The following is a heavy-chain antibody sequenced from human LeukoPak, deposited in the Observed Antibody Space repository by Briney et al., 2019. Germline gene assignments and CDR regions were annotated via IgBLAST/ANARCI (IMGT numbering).Heavy chain of an antibody. CDR1: GITFSSYA. Sequence: EGSLRLSCVVSGITFSSYAMNWVRQAPGKGLEWVSGISPSGDSTFYADSVKGRFTISRDNSKNTLYFQLHSLRAEDTALYYCAKDRILANFAGGFDYWGQGTPVTVSS. D-gene: IGHD1-26*01. V-gene: IGHV3-23*01. CDR3: AKDRILANFAGGFDY. CDR2: ISPSGDST. J-gene: IGHJ4*02.